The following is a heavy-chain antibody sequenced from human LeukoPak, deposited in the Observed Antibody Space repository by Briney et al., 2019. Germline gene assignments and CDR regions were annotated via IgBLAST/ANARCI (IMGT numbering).Heavy chain of an antibody. CDR3: ARDNPFGDFWSGSDY. Sequence: GGSLRLSCAASGFTFRSSAMSWVRQAPGKGLEWVSTVSGNGVNTYYADSVKGRFTIYRDNSKNTLFLQMNSLRAEDTAVYYCARDNPFGDFWSGSDYWGQGTLVTVSS. D-gene: IGHD3-3*01. J-gene: IGHJ4*02. CDR1: GFTFRSSA. V-gene: IGHV3-23*01. CDR2: VSGNGVNT.